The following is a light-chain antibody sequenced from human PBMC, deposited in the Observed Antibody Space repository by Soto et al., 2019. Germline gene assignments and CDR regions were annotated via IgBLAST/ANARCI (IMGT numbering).Light chain of an antibody. CDR1: QSVSNS. CDR2: DAS. CDR3: QQRFNWQVT. V-gene: IGKV3-11*01. Sequence: EIVLTQSPGTLSLSPGERATLSCRASQSVSNSLAWFQQKPGQAPRLLIYDASNRATGIPARFSGSGSGTDFTLTISSLEPEDFAVYYCQQRFNWQVTFGQGTRLEIK. J-gene: IGKJ5*01.